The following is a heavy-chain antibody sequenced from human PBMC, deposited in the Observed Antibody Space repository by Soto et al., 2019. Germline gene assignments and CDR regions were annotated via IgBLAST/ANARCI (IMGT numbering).Heavy chain of an antibody. CDR2: ISGSGGST. J-gene: IGHJ4*02. CDR3: AKYHPSGSSPPVFDY. V-gene: IGHV3-23*01. D-gene: IGHD1-26*01. CDR1: GFTFSSYA. Sequence: GXSLRLSCAASGFTFSSYAISWVIQAPGKGLEWVSAISGSGGSTYYADSVKGRFTISRDNSKNTLYLQMNSLRAEDTAVYYCAKYHPSGSSPPVFDYWGQGTLVTVSS.